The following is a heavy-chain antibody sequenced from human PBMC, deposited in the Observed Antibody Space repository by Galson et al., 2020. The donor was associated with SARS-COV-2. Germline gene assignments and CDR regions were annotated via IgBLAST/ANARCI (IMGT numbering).Heavy chain of an antibody. D-gene: IGHD3-22*01. CDR1: GFTFSSYS. CDR3: ARTPEGYYYDSSGYTYYYYYGMDV. Sequence: GASLKISCAASGFTFSSYSMNWVRQAPGKGLEWVSYISSSSSTIYYADSVTGRFTISRDNAKNSLYLQMNSLRAEDTAVYYCARTPEGYYYDSSGYTYYYYYGMDVWGQGTTVTVSS. V-gene: IGHV3-48*04. CDR2: ISSSSSTI. J-gene: IGHJ6*02.